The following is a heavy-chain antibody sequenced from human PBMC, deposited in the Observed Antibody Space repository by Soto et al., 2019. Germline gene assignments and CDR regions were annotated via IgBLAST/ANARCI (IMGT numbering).Heavy chain of an antibody. D-gene: IGHD6-19*01. J-gene: IGHJ5*02. CDR2: IIPIFGTA. V-gene: IGHV1-69*13. Sequence: GASVKVSCKASGGTFSSYAISWVRQAPGQGLEWMGGIIPIFGTANYAQKFQGRVTITADESTSTAYMELSSLRSEDTAVYYCARGIAVAGTFEKTHFGWFDPWDQGTLVTVSS. CDR3: ARGIAVAGTFEKTHFGWFDP. CDR1: GGTFSSYA.